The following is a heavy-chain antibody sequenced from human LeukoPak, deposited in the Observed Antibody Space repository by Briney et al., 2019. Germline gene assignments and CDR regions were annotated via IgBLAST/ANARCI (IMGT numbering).Heavy chain of an antibody. Sequence: ASVKVTCKASGYSFTSNYIHWVRQAPGQGLEWMGMIYPRDGSTSYAQKFQGRVTVTRDTSTSTVHMELSGLRSEDTAVYYCARDQEAFDYWGQGTLVTVSS. CDR1: GYSFTSNY. CDR3: ARDQEAFDY. V-gene: IGHV1-46*01. CDR2: IYPRDGST. J-gene: IGHJ4*02.